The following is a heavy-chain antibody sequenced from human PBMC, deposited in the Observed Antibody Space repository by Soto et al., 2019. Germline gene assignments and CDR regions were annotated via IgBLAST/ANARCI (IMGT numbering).Heavy chain of an antibody. CDR2: INHSGST. CDR3: ARGGIRRNNQSKYRRLDY. Sequence: SETLSLTCAVYGGSFSGYYWSWIRQPPGKGLEWIGEINHSGSTNYNPSLKSRVTISVDTSKNQFSLKLSSVTAADTAVYYCARGGIRRNNQSKYRRLDYWGQGTLVTVSS. J-gene: IGHJ4*02. D-gene: IGHD3-16*02. V-gene: IGHV4-34*01. CDR1: GGSFSGYY.